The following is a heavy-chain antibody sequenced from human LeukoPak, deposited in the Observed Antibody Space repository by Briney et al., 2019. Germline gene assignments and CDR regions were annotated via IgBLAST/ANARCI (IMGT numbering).Heavy chain of an antibody. CDR3: AKGEGDYGNEFDY. V-gene: IGHV3-23*01. Sequence: GGSLRLSCAASGFTFSSYAMNWVRQAPGKGLEWVSAISGSAGNTYYADSVKGRFTISRDNSKNTLYLQMNSLRAEDTAVYYCAKGEGDYGNEFDYWGQGTLVTVSS. CDR1: GFTFSSYA. D-gene: IGHD4-17*01. CDR2: ISGSAGNT. J-gene: IGHJ4*02.